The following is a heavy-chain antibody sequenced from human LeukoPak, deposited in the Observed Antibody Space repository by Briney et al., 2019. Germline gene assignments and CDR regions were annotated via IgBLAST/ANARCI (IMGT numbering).Heavy chain of an antibody. V-gene: IGHV1-3*01. D-gene: IGHD5-12*01. CDR1: GYTFTSYA. CDR3: ASWESYDAAFDI. CDR2: INAGNGNI. Sequence: ASVKVSCKASGYTFTSYAMHWVRQAPGQRLERMGWINAGNGNIKYSQKFQGRVTITRDTSASTAYMELSSLRSEDTAVYYCASWESYDAAFDIWGQGTMVTVSS. J-gene: IGHJ3*02.